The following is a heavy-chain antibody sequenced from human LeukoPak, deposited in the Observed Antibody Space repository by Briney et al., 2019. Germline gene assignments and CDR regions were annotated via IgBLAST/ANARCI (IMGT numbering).Heavy chain of an antibody. CDR1: GYTFTGYY. V-gene: IGHV1-2*04. J-gene: IGHJ4*02. CDR3: ARGAGRAPREESAMVDY. CDR2: INPNSGGT. D-gene: IGHD5-18*01. Sequence: GASVKVSCKASGYTFTGYYMHWVRQAPGQGLEWMGWINPNSGGTNYAQKFQGWVTMTRDTSISTAYMELSRLRSDDTAVYYCARGAGRAPREESAMVDYWGQGTLVTVSS.